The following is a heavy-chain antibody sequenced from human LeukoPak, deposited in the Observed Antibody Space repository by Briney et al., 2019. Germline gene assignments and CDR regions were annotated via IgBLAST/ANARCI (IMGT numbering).Heavy chain of an antibody. CDR3: AKDSAFYYIDV. D-gene: IGHD3-10*01. Sequence: PGGSLRLSCAASGFTFNNYGMHWVRQAPGKGLEWVAFIRYNGNNQYYADSVKGRFTISRDNSKNTLYQQMNSLKGDDTAVYYCAKDSAFYYIDVWGKGTTVIISS. V-gene: IGHV3-30*02. CDR2: IRYNGNNQ. J-gene: IGHJ6*03. CDR1: GFTFNNYG.